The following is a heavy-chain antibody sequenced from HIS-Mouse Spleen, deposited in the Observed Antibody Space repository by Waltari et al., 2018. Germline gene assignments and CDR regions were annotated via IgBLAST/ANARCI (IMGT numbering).Heavy chain of an antibody. CDR3: ARGSSRVRVDTAMVPPRY. D-gene: IGHD5-18*01. CDR1: GYTFTSYD. J-gene: IGHJ4*02. V-gene: IGHV1-8*01. CDR2: MNPNSGNT. Sequence: QVQLVQSGAEVKKPGASVKVSCKASGYTFTSYDINWVRQATGQGLEWMGWMNPNSGNTGYAQKVQVRVTRTMNTSISTAYMELSSLRSEDTAVYYWARGSSRVRVDTAMVPPRYWGQGTLVTVSS.